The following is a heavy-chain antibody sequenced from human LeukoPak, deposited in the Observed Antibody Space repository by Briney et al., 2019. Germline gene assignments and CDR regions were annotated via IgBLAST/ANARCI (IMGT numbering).Heavy chain of an antibody. D-gene: IGHD6-19*01. Sequence: SETLSLTCTVSGRSTSNSSYYSVWIRQPPGKGLEWIGSIYYSGSTYYNPSLKSRVTISVDTSKNQFSLELSSVTAADTAVYYCARLAYSCWVYYYYGSDVWGQGTTVTVSS. CDR2: IYYSGST. CDR3: ARLAYSCWVYYYYGSDV. J-gene: IGHJ6*02. CDR1: GRSTSNSSYY. V-gene: IGHV4-39*01.